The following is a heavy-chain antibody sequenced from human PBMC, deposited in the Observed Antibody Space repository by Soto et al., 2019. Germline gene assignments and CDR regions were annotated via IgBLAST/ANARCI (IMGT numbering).Heavy chain of an antibody. CDR2: ISPKTGET. Sequence: ASVKVSCKASGYTFTGPYIQWVRQAPGQGLEWMGWISPKTGETKYAQKFQGWVTITRDTSINTAYMEVNRLKSNDSAVYYCARTRIQLWTPDYWGQGTQVTVYS. V-gene: IGHV1-2*04. CDR1: GYTFTGPY. CDR3: ARTRIQLWTPDY. J-gene: IGHJ4*02. D-gene: IGHD5-18*01.